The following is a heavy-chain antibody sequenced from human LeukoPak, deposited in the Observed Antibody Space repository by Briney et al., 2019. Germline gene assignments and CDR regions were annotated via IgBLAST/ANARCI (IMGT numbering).Heavy chain of an antibody. D-gene: IGHD1-26*01. CDR1: GFTFDDYA. V-gene: IGHV3-9*01. Sequence: AGRSLRLSCAASGFTFDDYAMHWVRQAPGKGLAWVSGISWNSGSIGYEDSVKGRFTISRDNAKNSLYLQMNSLRAEDTALYYCAKDMGGGGVGAYYYDGMDVWGQGTTVTVSS. J-gene: IGHJ6*02. CDR2: ISWNSGSI. CDR3: AKDMGGGGVGAYYYDGMDV.